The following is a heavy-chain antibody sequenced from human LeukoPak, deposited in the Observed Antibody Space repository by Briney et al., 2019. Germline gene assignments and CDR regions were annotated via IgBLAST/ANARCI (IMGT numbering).Heavy chain of an antibody. D-gene: IGHD2-21*01. CDR2: VYPVDSDT. J-gene: IGHJ4*02. CDR3: ARYSPGRPLDY. V-gene: IGHV5-51*01. Sequence: GESLKISCQGSGYSFTTYWIAWVRQMPGKALEWMGIVYPVDSDTRYSPSFQGQVTISADKSISTAYLQWSSLKASDTATYYCARYSPGRPLDYWGQGTLVTVSS. CDR1: GYSFTTYW.